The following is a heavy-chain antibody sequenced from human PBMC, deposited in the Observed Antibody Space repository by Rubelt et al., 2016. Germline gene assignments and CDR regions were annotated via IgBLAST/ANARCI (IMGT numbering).Heavy chain of an antibody. CDR3: ARHGSDFWSSRWAFDY. CDR2: IYYSGST. J-gene: IGHJ4*02. CDR1: GGSISSYY. Sequence: QVQLQESGPGLVKPSETLSLTCTVSGGSISSYYWSWIRQPPGKGLEWIGYIYYSGSTNYNPSLKSRVTISVDTSKNQFSLKLSSVTAADTAVYYCARHGSDFWSSRWAFDYWGQGTLVTVSS. V-gene: IGHV4-59*08. D-gene: IGHD3-3*01.